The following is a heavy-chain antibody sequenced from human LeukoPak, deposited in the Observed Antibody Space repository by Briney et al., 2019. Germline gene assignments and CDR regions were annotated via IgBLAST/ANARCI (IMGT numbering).Heavy chain of an antibody. V-gene: IGHV4-61*01. Sequence: SETLSLTCTVSGGSVSSGSYYWSWIRQPPGKGLEWIGEINHSGSTNYNPSLKSRVTISVDTSKNQFSLKLSSVTAADTAVYYCARAGYSSSWFFDYWGQGTLVTVSS. J-gene: IGHJ4*02. CDR2: INHSGST. D-gene: IGHD6-13*01. CDR1: GGSVSSGSYY. CDR3: ARAGYSSSWFFDY.